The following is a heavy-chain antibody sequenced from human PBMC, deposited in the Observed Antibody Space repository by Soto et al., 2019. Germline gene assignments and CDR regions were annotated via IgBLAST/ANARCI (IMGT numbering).Heavy chain of an antibody. CDR2: ISYHESNK. Sequence: GGSLRLSCSSSGFTFNNYGMHCFRQAPGNGLEWVAVISYHESNKYYADSVKGRFTISRDNSKNTLYLQMNSLRAEDTAVYYCAKDDRLYDSSGRQGMDVWGQGTTVTVSS. CDR3: AKDDRLYDSSGRQGMDV. CDR1: GFTFNNYG. D-gene: IGHD3-22*01. J-gene: IGHJ6*02. V-gene: IGHV3-30*18.